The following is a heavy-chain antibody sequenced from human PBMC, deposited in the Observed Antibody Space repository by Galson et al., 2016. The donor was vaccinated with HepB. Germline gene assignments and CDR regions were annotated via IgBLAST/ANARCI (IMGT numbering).Heavy chain of an antibody. J-gene: IGHJ4*02. D-gene: IGHD3-16*01. CDR3: TTSGGANEFDY. V-gene: IGHV3-15*07. CDR1: GFTFSHAW. Sequence: SLRLSCAGSGFTFSHAWLNWVRQAPGKGLEWVGRIKSKGDGETTDYAAPVKGRFTVSRDDSKNTLYLQMNSLKTEDTAVYHCTTSGGANEFDYWGRGTLVTVSS. CDR2: IKSKGDGETT.